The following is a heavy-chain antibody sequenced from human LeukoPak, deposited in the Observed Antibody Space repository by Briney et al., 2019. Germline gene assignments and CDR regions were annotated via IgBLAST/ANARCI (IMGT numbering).Heavy chain of an antibody. CDR1: GGSISSGGYY. D-gene: IGHD3-22*01. Sequence: PSQTLSLTCTVSGGSISSGGYYWSWIRQPPGKGLEWIGSIYYSGSTYYNPSLKSRVTISVDTSKNQFSLRLSSVTAADTAVYYCARHRRREGSGYYLFDYWGQGTLVTVSS. CDR3: ARHRRREGSGYYLFDY. V-gene: IGHV4-39*01. CDR2: IYYSGST. J-gene: IGHJ4*02.